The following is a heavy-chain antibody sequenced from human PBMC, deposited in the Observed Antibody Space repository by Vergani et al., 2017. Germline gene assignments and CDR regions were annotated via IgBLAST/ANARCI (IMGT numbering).Heavy chain of an antibody. CDR1: GFTFSSYW. J-gene: IGHJ4*02. CDR2: IKQDGSEK. D-gene: IGHD4-17*01. V-gene: IGHV3-7*01. Sequence: VQLVESGGGLVQPGGSLRLSCAASGFTFSSYWMSWVRQAPGKGLEWVANIKQDGSEKYYVDSVKGRFTISRDNAKNSLYLQMNSLRAEDTAVYYCARNDYGDYPFYFDYWGQGTLVTVSS. CDR3: ARNDYGDYPFYFDY.